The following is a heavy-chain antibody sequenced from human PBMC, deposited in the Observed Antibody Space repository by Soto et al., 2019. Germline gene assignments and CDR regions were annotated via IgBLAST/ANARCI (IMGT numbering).Heavy chain of an antibody. V-gene: IGHV3-23*01. CDR2: ISGSGGST. J-gene: IGHJ5*02. D-gene: IGHD3-3*01. Sequence: PGGSLRLSCAASGFTFSSYAMSWVRQAPGKGLEWVSAISGSGGSTYYADSVKGRFTISRDNSKNTLYLQMNSLRAEDTAVYYCAKDRSHDFWSGYHTYNWFDPWGQGTLVTVSS. CDR3: AKDRSHDFWSGYHTYNWFDP. CDR1: GFTFSSYA.